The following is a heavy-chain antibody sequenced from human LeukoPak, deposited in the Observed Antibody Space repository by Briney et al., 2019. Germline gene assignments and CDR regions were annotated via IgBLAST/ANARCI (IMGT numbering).Heavy chain of an antibody. CDR2: IRYDGSNK. J-gene: IGHJ5*02. CDR3: ARGLAVAGSSWFDP. Sequence: GGSLRLSCAASRFTFSRYGMHWVRQAPGKGLEWVAFIRYDGSNKHYADSVKGRFTISRDNAKNTLYLQLDSLRAEDTAVYYCARGLAVAGSSWFDPWGQGTLVSVSS. D-gene: IGHD6-19*01. CDR1: RFTFSRYG. V-gene: IGHV3-30*02.